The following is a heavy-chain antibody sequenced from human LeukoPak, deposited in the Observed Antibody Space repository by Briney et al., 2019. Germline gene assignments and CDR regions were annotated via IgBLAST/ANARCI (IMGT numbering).Heavy chain of an antibody. CDR3: ARDTAMVTYWFDP. CDR1: GYTFTGYY. J-gene: IGHJ5*02. CDR2: INPNSGGT. D-gene: IGHD5-18*01. Sequence: ASVKVSCTASGYTFTGYYMHWVRQAPGQGLEWMGWINPNSGGTNYAQKFQGRVTMTRDTSISTAYMELSRLRSDDTAVYYCARDTAMVTYWFDPWGQGTLVTVSS. V-gene: IGHV1-2*02.